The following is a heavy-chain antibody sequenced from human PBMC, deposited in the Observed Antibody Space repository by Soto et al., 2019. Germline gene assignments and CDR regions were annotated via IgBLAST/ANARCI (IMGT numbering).Heavy chain of an antibody. CDR2: IYYSGST. J-gene: IGHJ5*02. Sequence: SETLSLTCTVSGGSISSYYWSWIRQPPGKGLEWIGYIYYSGSTNYNPSLKSRVTISVDTSKNQFSLKLSSVTAADTAVYYCARAGHYYDSSGYYYPWGQGTLVTVSS. CDR3: ARAGHYYDSSGYYYP. CDR1: GGSISSYY. D-gene: IGHD3-22*01. V-gene: IGHV4-59*01.